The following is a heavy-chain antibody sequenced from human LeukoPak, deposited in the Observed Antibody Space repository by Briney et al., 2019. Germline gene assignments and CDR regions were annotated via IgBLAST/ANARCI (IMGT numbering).Heavy chain of an antibody. CDR2: ISSSGSTI. CDR1: GFTFSSYE. J-gene: IGHJ4*02. V-gene: IGHV3-48*03. D-gene: IGHD3-10*01. Sequence: GGSLRLSCAASGFTFSSYEMNWVRQAPGKGLEWVSDISSSGSTIYYADSVKGRFTISRDNAKNSLYLQRNSLRAEDTAVYYCARSPSPYGSGTTPGGDYWGQGTLVTVSS. CDR3: ARSPSPYGSGTTPGGDY.